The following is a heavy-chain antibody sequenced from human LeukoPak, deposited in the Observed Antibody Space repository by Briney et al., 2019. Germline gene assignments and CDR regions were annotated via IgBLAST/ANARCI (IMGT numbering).Heavy chain of an antibody. CDR1: GFTFSSYA. Sequence: GGSLRLSCAASGFTFSSYAMSWVRQAPGKGLERVSAISGSGGSTYYADSVKGRFTISRDNSKNTLYLQMNSLRAEDTAVYYCAKDHPDIVATVSAFDIWGQGTMVTVSS. J-gene: IGHJ3*02. CDR3: AKDHPDIVATVSAFDI. D-gene: IGHD5-12*01. V-gene: IGHV3-23*01. CDR2: ISGSGGST.